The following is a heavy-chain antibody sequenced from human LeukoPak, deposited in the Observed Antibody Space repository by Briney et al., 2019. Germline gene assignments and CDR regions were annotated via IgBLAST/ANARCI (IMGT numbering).Heavy chain of an antibody. D-gene: IGHD1-1*01. J-gene: IGHJ5*02. Sequence: SETLSLTCTVSGGSVSSGSYYWSWIRQPPGKALEWIGYIYYSGSSDYNPSLKSRATISIDTSKNQFSLKLSLVTAADTAVYYCAGGNWNDFNWFDPWGQGTLVTVSS. CDR2: IYYSGSS. CDR3: AGGNWNDFNWFDP. V-gene: IGHV4-61*01. CDR1: GGSVSSGSYY.